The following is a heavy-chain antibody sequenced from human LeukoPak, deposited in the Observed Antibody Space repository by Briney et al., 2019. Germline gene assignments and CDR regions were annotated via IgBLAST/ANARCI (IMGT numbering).Heavy chain of an antibody. V-gene: IGHV3-33*08. CDR3: ARDPLMGEFSFASPDY. CDR1: GFTFSSYG. D-gene: IGHD3-16*01. CDR2: MWYDGSNK. Sequence: QSGGSLRLSCAASGFTFSSYGMHWVRQAPGKGLEWVAVMWYDGSNKYYADSVKGRFTISRDNSKNTLYLQMNSLRAEDTAVYYCARDPLMGEFSFASPDYWGQGTLVTVSS. J-gene: IGHJ4*02.